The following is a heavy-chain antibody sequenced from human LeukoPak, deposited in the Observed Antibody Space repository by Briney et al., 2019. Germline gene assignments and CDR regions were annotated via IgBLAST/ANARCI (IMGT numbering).Heavy chain of an antibody. Sequence: SQTLSLTCTVSGGSISSGSYYWSWIRQPAGKGLEWIGRIYTSGSTNYNPSLKSRVTISVDTSKNQFSLKLSSVTAADTAVYYCARTSPWGVARGWYYFDYWGQGTLVTVSS. J-gene: IGHJ4*02. CDR2: IYTSGST. D-gene: IGHD3-10*01. CDR3: ARTSPWGVARGWYYFDY. V-gene: IGHV4-61*02. CDR1: GGSISSGSYY.